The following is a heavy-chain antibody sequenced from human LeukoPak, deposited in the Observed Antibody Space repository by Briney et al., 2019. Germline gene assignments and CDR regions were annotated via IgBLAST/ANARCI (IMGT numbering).Heavy chain of an antibody. V-gene: IGHV1-46*01. CDR1: GYTFTNNY. J-gene: IGHJ4*02. Sequence: ASVTVSFKASGYTFTNNYIHWVRQAPGQGREWMGMIYPRDGSTSYAQKFQGRVTVTRDTSTSTVHMELSGLRSEDTAVYYCARDQEGFDYWGQGTLVTVSS. CDR2: IYPRDGST. CDR3: ARDQEGFDY.